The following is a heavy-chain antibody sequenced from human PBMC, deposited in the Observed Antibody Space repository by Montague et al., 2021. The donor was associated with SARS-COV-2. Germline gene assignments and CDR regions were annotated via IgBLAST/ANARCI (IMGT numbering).Heavy chain of an antibody. D-gene: IGHD3-9*01. CDR2: IYTSGST. V-gene: IGHV4-61*02. CDR1: GGSISSGSYY. J-gene: IGHJ4*02. Sequence: TLSLTCTVSGGSISSGSYYWNWIRQPAGKGLEWIGRIYTSGSTXYNPSVKSRVTISVDTSKNQFSLKLSSVTAADTAVYYCARESLHLTGYYNDYFDYWGQGTLVTVS. CDR3: ARESLHLTGYYNDYFDY.